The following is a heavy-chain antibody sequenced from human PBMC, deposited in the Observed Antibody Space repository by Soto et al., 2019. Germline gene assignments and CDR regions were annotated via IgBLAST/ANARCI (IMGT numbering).Heavy chain of an antibody. CDR1: GFTFSTYW. V-gene: IGHV3-74*01. CDR2: INSDGSST. Sequence: EVQLVESGGDLIQPGGSLRLSCAASGFTFSTYWMHWVRQAPGKGLVWVSRINSDGSSTRYADSVKGRFTISRDNAENTLELQMNSLRAEDTGVYYCTRERDGMDVWGQGPTVTVSS. CDR3: TRERDGMDV. J-gene: IGHJ6*02.